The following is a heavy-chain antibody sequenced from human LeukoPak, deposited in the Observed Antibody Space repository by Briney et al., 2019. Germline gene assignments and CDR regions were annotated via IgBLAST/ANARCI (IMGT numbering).Heavy chain of an antibody. V-gene: IGHV3-53*01. J-gene: IGHJ4*02. CDR3: VREWEQD. CDR1: GFNFSTNY. CDR2: IYSGGNT. Sequence: GGSLRLSCAASGFNFSTNYMSWVRQVPGKGLEWVSVIYSGGNTYYADSVKGRFTISRDNSKNTLYLQMNSLRAEDTALYYCVREWEQDWGQGTLVTVSS. D-gene: IGHD1/OR15-1a*01.